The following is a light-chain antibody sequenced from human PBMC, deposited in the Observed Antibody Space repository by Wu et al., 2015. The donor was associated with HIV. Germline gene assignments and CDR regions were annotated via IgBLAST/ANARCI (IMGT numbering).Light chain of an antibody. CDR3: QQYKEWRPLT. CDR2: GAS. V-gene: IGKV3-15*01. J-gene: IGKJ4*01. CDR1: QSLSDN. Sequence: IVMTQSPATLSVSPGGRATLSCRASQSLSDNLAWYQQRPGQAPRLLIYGASVRATGIPTRFTGSGSGTEFTLTISSVQSEDFAVYYCQQYKEWRPLTFGGGTKVEIK.